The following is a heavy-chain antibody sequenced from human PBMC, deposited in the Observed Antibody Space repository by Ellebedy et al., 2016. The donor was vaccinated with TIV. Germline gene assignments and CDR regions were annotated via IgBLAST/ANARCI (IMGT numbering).Heavy chain of an antibody. D-gene: IGHD1-26*01. CDR3: ARVSSRSYKTDFDY. J-gene: IGHJ4*02. V-gene: IGHV3-21*01. CDR1: GFTFSSYS. CDR2: IDGSGGFI. Sequence: GESLKISCAASGFTFSSYSMNWVRQAPGKGLEWVSYIDGSGGFIKYADSVKGRFTISSDNAKNSLYLQMNSPRAEDTAVYYCARVSSRSYKTDFDYWGQGILVTVSS.